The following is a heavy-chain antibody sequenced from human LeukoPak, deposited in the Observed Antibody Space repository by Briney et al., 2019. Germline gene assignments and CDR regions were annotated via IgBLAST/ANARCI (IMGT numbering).Heavy chain of an antibody. Sequence: VASMKVSCKTSENIFTDYYIHWVRQAPGQGLEWLGWINPHSGGTNYAQYFQDRVIMTGDTSISTAYMELRGLISDDTATYYCARGGDNYDILTQWGQGTLATVSS. J-gene: IGHJ4*02. V-gene: IGHV1-2*02. CDR3: ARGGDNYDILTQ. CDR1: ENIFTDYY. D-gene: IGHD3-9*01. CDR2: INPHSGGT.